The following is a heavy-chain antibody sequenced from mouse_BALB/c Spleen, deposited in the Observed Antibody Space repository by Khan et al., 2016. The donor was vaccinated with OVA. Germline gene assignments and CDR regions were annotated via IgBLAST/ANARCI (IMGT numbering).Heavy chain of an antibody. D-gene: IGHD1-1*01. CDR1: GFTFSTYG. J-gene: IGHJ3*01. Sequence: EVQVVESGGDLVKPERSLKLSCAASGFTFSTYGMSWVRQTPDKRLEWVATISSGGSYTYYPDSVQGRFTISRDNAKNTLYLQMSSLKSEDTAMFYCARLAYYYDSEGFAYWGQGTLVTVSA. CDR3: ARLAYYYDSEGFAY. V-gene: IGHV5-6*01. CDR2: ISSGGSYT.